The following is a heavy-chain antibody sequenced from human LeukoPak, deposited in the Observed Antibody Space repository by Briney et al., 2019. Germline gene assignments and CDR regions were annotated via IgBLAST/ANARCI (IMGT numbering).Heavy chain of an antibody. Sequence: ASVKVSCKASGYTFTSYDINWVRQATGQGLEWMGWMNPNSGNTGYAQKFQDRVTMTRNTSISTAYMELSSLRSEDTAVYYCARHLTTSYYYYGMDVWGQGTTVTVSS. D-gene: IGHD4/OR15-4a*01. V-gene: IGHV1-8*01. CDR3: ARHLTTSYYYYGMDV. CDR2: MNPNSGNT. CDR1: GYTFTSYD. J-gene: IGHJ6*02.